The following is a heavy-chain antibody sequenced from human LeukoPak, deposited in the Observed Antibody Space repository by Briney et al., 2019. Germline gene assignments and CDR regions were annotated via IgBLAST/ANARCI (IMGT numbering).Heavy chain of an antibody. V-gene: IGHV4-39*01. J-gene: IGHJ5*02. CDR3: ASLRRRYSYGFGHWFDP. Sequence: KPSETLSLTCTVSGGSISSSSYYWGWIRQPPGKGLEWIGSIYYSGSTYYNPSLKSRVTISVDTSKNQFSLKLSSVTAADTAVYYCASLRRRYSYGFGHWFDPWGQGTLVTVSS. CDR2: IYYSGST. D-gene: IGHD5-18*01. CDR1: GGSISSSSYY.